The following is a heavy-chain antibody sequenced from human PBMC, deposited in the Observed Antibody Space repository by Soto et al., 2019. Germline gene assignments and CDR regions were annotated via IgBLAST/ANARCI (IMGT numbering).Heavy chain of an antibody. CDR3: GRLDSSYYFDY. CDR1: GYTFTTYW. Sequence: GESLKISCKGSGYTFTTYWIGWVRQMPGKGLEWMGIIYPGDSDTTYSPSFQGQVTISTDQSISTAYLQWNSLKASDSAMYYCGRLDSSYYFDYWRQGTLVTVSS. J-gene: IGHJ4*02. V-gene: IGHV5-51*01. CDR2: IYPGDSDT. D-gene: IGHD3-22*01.